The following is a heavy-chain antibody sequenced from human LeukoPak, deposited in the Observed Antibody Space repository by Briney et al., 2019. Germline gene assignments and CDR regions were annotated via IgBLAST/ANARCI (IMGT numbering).Heavy chain of an antibody. CDR3: ARELRYYDFWSGYYSAFDI. V-gene: IGHV3-23*01. J-gene: IGHJ3*02. Sequence: GGSLRLSCAASGFTFSSYAMSWVRQAPGKGLEWVSAISGSGGSIYYADSVKGRFTISRDNSKNTLYLQMNSLRAEDTAVYYCARELRYYDFWSGYYSAFDIWGQGTMVTVSS. CDR2: ISGSGGSI. D-gene: IGHD3-3*01. CDR1: GFTFSSYA.